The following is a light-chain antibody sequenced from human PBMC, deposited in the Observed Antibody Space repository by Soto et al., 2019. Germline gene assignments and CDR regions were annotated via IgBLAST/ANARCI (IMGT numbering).Light chain of an antibody. V-gene: IGLV7-46*01. CDR3: VLSYSPARV. Sequence: QAVVTQESSLTVSPGGTVTLTCGSSTGAVTSGHYPYWFQQKPGQAPRTLIYDTRNRHSWTPARFSGSLLGGKAALTLSGAQPEDEAEYYCVLSYSPARVFGGGTKLTVL. J-gene: IGLJ3*02. CDR2: DTR. CDR1: TGAVTSGHY.